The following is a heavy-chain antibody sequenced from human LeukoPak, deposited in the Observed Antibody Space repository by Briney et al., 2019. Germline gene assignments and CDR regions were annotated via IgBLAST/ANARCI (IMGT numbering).Heavy chain of an antibody. D-gene: IGHD3-3*01. J-gene: IGHJ4*02. V-gene: IGHV1-2*02. CDR3: ARDYDFWSGYYHFDY. Sequence: RASVKVSCKASGYIFTGYYMHWVRQAPGQGLEWMGWINPNSGGTNYAQKFQGRVTMTRDTSISTAYMELSRLRSDDTAVYYSARDYDFWSGYYHFDYWGQGTLVTVSS. CDR2: INPNSGGT. CDR1: GYIFTGYY.